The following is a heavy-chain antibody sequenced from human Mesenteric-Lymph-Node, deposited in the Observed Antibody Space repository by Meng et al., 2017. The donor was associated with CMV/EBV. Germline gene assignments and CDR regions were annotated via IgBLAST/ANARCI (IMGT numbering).Heavy chain of an antibody. Sequence: GESLKISCAASGFTFSDYAMSWVRQAPGKGLEYVAVIGINEGGPYYADAVRGRFTVATDNSKNTLYLQMGSLRPEDMAVYYCARGRGRTGYVDPGVSGYFDYWGQGTLVTVSS. CDR2: IGINEGGP. CDR3: ARGRGRTGYVDPGVSGYFDY. J-gene: IGHJ4*02. CDR1: GFTFSDYA. V-gene: IGHV3-64*02. D-gene: IGHD5-12*01.